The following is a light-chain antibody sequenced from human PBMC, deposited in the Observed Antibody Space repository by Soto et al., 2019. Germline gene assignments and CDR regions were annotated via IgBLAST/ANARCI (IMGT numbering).Light chain of an antibody. CDR3: GAWDSILSGGRAV. CDR1: SSNIGNNY. J-gene: IGLJ3*02. Sequence: QSVLTQPPSVSAAPGQRVTISCSGSSSNIGNNYVSWYQQFPGTAPRLLIYDNNQRPSGIPARVSGSKTGTSATLDITGLQIGDEADYYCGAWDSILSGGRAVFGGGTKLTVL. V-gene: IGLV1-51*01. CDR2: DNN.